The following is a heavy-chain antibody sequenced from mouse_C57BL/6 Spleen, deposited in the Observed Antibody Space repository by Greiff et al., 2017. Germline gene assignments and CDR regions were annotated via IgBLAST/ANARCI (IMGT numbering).Heavy chain of an antibody. V-gene: IGHV1-64*01. CDR2: IPPNSGST. Sequence: VQLQQPGAELVKPGASVKLSCKASGYTFTSYWMHWVKQRPGQGLEWIGMIPPNSGSTNYNEKFKSKATLTVAKSSSTAYMQLSSLTSEDSADYYSGASDGSYAMDYWGQGTSVTVSS. J-gene: IGHJ4*01. CDR1: GYTFTSYW. D-gene: IGHD2-3*01. CDR3: GASDGSYAMDY.